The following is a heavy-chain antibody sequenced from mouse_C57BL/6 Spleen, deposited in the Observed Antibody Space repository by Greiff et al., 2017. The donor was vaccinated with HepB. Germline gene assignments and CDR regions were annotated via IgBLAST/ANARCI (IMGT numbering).Heavy chain of an antibody. CDR3: ARPYDGYYEAWFAY. J-gene: IGHJ3*01. Sequence: EVKVVESGGGLVQPGGSLKLSCAASGFTFSDYYMYWVRQTPEKRLEWVAYISNGGGSTYYPDTVKGRFTISRDNAKNTLYLQMSRLKSEDTAMYYCARPYDGYYEAWFAYWGQGTLVTVSA. CDR2: ISNGGGST. CDR1: GFTFSDYY. V-gene: IGHV5-12*01. D-gene: IGHD2-3*01.